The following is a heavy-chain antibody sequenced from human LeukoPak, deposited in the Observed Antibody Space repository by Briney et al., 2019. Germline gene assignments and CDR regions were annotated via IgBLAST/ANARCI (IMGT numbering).Heavy chain of an antibody. CDR2: ISASGNSR. Sequence: GGSLRLSCGASGFTFSSYVMSWVRQAPGKGREWGSGISASGNSRYYADSVKGRFTISRDNSKNTLFLQMNSLKAEDTAVYYCAQDRGATVTTFAYWGQGTPVTVSS. D-gene: IGHD4-17*01. CDR3: AQDRGATVTTFAY. V-gene: IGHV3-23*01. CDR1: GFTFSSYV. J-gene: IGHJ4*02.